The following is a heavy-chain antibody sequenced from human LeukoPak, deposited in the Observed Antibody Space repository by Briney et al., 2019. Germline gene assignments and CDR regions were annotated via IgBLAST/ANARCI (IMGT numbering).Heavy chain of an antibody. CDR1: GFTFSSSG. Sequence: GGSLRLSCAASGFTFSSSGMHWVRQAPATWLVWVSRINSDGSSTSCADSVKGRFTISRDNAKNTLYLQMNSLRAEDTAVYYCARESIAAAGRGFDYWGQGTLVTVSS. J-gene: IGHJ4*02. V-gene: IGHV3-74*01. CDR2: INSDGSST. CDR3: ARESIAAAGRGFDY. D-gene: IGHD6-13*01.